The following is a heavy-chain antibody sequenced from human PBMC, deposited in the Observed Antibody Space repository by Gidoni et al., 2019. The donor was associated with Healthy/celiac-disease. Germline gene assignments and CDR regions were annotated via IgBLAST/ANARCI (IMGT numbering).Heavy chain of an antibody. CDR2: IWYDGSNK. J-gene: IGHJ4*02. CDR3: ARDLGYCSGGSCYNFDY. V-gene: IGHV3-33*01. D-gene: IGHD2-15*01. CDR1: GFTSSSYG. Sequence: QVQLVESGGGVVQPGRSLRLSCAASGFTSSSYGMHWVREASGKGLEWVAVIWYDGSNKYYADAVKGRFTISRDNSKNTLYLQMNSLRAEDTAVYYCARDLGYCSGGSCYNFDYWGQGTLVTVSS.